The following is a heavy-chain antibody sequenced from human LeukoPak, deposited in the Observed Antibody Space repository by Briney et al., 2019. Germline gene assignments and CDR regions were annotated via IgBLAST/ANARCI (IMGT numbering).Heavy chain of an antibody. CDR3: AKALAYGSGSYSAVDI. Sequence: GGSLRLSCAASGFTFSSYAMSWVRQAPGKGLEWVSAISGSGGSTYYADSVKGRFTISRDNSKNTLYLQMNSLRAEDTAVYYCAKALAYGSGSYSAVDIWGQGTMVTVSS. J-gene: IGHJ3*02. D-gene: IGHD3-10*01. CDR2: ISGSGGST. V-gene: IGHV3-23*01. CDR1: GFTFSSYA.